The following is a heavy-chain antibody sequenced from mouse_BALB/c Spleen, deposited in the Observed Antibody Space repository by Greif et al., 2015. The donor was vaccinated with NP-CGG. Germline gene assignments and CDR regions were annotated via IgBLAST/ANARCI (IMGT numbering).Heavy chain of an antibody. J-gene: IGHJ3*01. CDR1: GFNIKDYY. CDR3: NPLRAWFAY. Sequence: EVQLQQSGAELVRSGASVRLSCTASGFNIKDYYMHWVKQRPEQGLEWIGWIDPENGDTEYAPKFQGKATTTADTSSNTAYLQLSSLTSEDTAVYYCNPLRAWFAYWGQGTLVTVSA. V-gene: IGHV14-4*02. D-gene: IGHD1-1*01. CDR2: IDPENGDT.